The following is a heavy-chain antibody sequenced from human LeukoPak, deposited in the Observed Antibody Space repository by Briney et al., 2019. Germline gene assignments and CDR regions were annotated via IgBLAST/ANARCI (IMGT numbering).Heavy chain of an antibody. CDR1: GFTFDDYA. J-gene: IGHJ6*02. D-gene: IGHD6-13*01. CDR2: ISWNSGSI. Sequence: GGSLRLSCAASGFTFDDYAMHWVRQAPGKGLGWVSGISWNSGSIGYADSVKGRFTISRDNAKNSLYLQMNSLRAEDTALYYCAKARAAARPHTRYYYYGMDVWGQGTTVTVSS. V-gene: IGHV3-9*01. CDR3: AKARAAARPHTRYYYYGMDV.